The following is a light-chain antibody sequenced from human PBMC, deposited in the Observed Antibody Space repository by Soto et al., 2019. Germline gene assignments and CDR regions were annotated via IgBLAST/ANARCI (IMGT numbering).Light chain of an antibody. V-gene: IGKV3-15*01. CDR2: GAS. J-gene: IGKJ1*01. Sequence: EIVMTQSPATLSLSPGERATLSCRASQSVRSNLAWYQQKPGQAPRLLIYGASTRATGIPARFSGSGSGTDFTLTISRLEPEDFAVYYCQQYGSPITFGQGTKVDIK. CDR3: QQYGSPIT. CDR1: QSVRSN.